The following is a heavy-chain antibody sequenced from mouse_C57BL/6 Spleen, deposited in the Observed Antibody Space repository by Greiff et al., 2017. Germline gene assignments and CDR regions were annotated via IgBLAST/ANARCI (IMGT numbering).Heavy chain of an antibody. CDR2: IHPNSGST. CDR3: ARGDYGSYWYFDV. V-gene: IGHV1-64*01. Sequence: QVQLKQPGAELVKPGASVKLSCKASGYTFTSYWMHWVKQRPGQGLEWIGMIHPNSGSTNYNEKFKSKATLTVDKSSSTAYMQLSSLTSEDSAVYYCARGDYGSYWYFDVWGTGTTVTVSS. J-gene: IGHJ1*03. D-gene: IGHD1-1*01. CDR1: GYTFTSYW.